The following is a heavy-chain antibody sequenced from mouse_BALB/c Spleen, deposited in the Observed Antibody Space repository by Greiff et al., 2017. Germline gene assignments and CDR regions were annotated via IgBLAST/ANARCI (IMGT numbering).Heavy chain of an antibody. CDR1: GYSFTGYY. J-gene: IGHJ4*01. Sequence: VQLQQSGPELVKPGASVKISCKASGYSFTGYYMHWVKQSHVKSLEWIGRINPYNGATSYNQNFKDKASLTVDKSSSTAYMELHSLTSEDSAVYSCARGTGHYAMDYWGQGTSVTVSS. CDR3: ARGTGHYAMDY. D-gene: IGHD3-3*01. V-gene: IGHV1-31*01. CDR2: INPYNGAT.